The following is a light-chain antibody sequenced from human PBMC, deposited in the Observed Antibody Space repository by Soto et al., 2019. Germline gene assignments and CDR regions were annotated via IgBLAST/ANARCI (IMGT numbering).Light chain of an antibody. CDR3: QHRRSWPLA. CDR1: QSVDSY. CDR2: DAS. J-gene: IGKJ4*01. V-gene: IGKV3-11*01. Sequence: EIVLTQSPSTLSLSPGERATLSCRASQSVDSYLSWYQQKTGQAPRLLIYDASSRATGIPARFSGSGSGTDFTLTISSLESEDFAVYYCQHRRSWPLAFGGGTKVEIK.